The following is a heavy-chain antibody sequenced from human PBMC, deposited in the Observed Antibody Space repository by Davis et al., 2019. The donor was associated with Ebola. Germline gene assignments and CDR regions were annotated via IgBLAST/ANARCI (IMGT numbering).Heavy chain of an antibody. V-gene: IGHV1-18*04. D-gene: IGHD1-1*01. CDR2: FNPYSGNT. J-gene: IGHJ4*02. Sequence: ASVKVSCKASGYTFTSYGITWVRQAPGQGLEWMGWFNPYSGNTNYAQNVQGRVIMTTDTATTTAYMEVGGLRSDDTAVYYCARAQFPTTSDHWGQGTLVTVSS. CDR3: ARAQFPTTSDH. CDR1: GYTFTSYG.